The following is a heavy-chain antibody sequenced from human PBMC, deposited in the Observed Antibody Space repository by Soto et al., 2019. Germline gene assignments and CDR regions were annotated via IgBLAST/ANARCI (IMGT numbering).Heavy chain of an antibody. CDR1: GFTFSDYT. CDR3: PRDLGHETLRY. V-gene: IGHV3-49*04. CDR2: IKGEAYGGTT. Sequence: GSLRLSCTTSGFTFSDYTMTWVRQAPGKGLEWVGFIKGEAYGGTTEYAASVKGRFTISRDDSNSIAYLQMNSLKTEDTAVYYCPRDLGHETLRYWGQGTLVTV. J-gene: IGHJ4*02. D-gene: IGHD7-27*01.